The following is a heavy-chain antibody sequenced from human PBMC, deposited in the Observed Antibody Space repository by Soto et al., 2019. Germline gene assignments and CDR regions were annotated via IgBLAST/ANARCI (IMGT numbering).Heavy chain of an antibody. Sequence: QVQLVESGGGVVQPGRSLRLSCAASGFTFSSYGMHWVRQAPGKGLEWVAVIWYDGSNKYYADSVKGRFTISRDNAKNTLYLQMNSLRAEDTAVYYCARDRDTAMADYYYYYAMDVWGQGTTVTVSS. D-gene: IGHD5-18*01. CDR3: ARDRDTAMADYYYYYAMDV. CDR1: GFTFSSYG. CDR2: IWYDGSNK. J-gene: IGHJ6*02. V-gene: IGHV3-33*01.